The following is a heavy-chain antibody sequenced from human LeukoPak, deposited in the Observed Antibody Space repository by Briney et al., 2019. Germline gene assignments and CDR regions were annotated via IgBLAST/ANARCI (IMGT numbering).Heavy chain of an antibody. D-gene: IGHD1-26*01. J-gene: IGHJ4*02. CDR1: RFTFSSHW. CDR2: IKYDASST. Sequence: GGSLRLSCADSRFTFSSHWMHWVRQAPGKGLVWVSRIKYDASSTSYADSVKGRFTISRDNAKNTLYLQMKSLRAEDTAVYYCARGATYAYYQDYWGQGTLVTVSS. V-gene: IGHV3-74*01. CDR3: ARGATYAYYQDY.